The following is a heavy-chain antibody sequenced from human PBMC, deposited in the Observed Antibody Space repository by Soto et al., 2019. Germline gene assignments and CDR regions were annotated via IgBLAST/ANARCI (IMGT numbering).Heavy chain of an antibody. CDR2: ISGNGIAT. D-gene: IGHD3-22*01. J-gene: IGHJ6*02. CDR3: AKAGAAFNYYYPIGV. Sequence: GGSLRLSCEASGFIFSDHAMSWVRQAPGKGLEWVSAISGNGIATYYADSVKGRFTISRDNSKNTLYLQMNRLRADDTAVYYCAKAGAAFNYYYPIGVWGQGTTVTVSS. CDR1: GFIFSDHA. V-gene: IGHV3-23*01.